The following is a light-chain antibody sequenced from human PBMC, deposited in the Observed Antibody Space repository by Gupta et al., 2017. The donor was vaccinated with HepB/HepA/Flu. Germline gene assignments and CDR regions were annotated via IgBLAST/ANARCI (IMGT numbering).Light chain of an antibody. CDR2: KAS. Sequence: DIQMTQSPSTLSASVGDRVTITCRASQSISTWLAWYQQKPGEAPKLLIYKASKLHSGLPSRFSGRGSATDFTLTISILPPDDFTTYYCELHNSYSLTFGQGTRLEIK. CDR3: ELHNSYSLT. V-gene: IGKV1-5*03. J-gene: IGKJ1*01. CDR1: QSISTW.